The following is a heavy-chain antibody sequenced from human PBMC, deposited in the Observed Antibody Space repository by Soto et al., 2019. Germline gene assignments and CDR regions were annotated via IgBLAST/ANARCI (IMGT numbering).Heavy chain of an antibody. CDR2: TYYRSKWYN. V-gene: IGHV6-1*01. J-gene: IGHJ6*02. CDR3: ARVRGQDEYSSSSGGMDV. CDR1: GDSVSSNSAA. Sequence: KQSQTLSLTCAISGDSVSSNSAAWNWIRQSPSRGLEWLGRTYYRSKWYNDYAVSVKSRITINPDTSKNQFSLQLNSVTPEDTAVYYCARVRGQDEYSSSSGGMDVWGQGTTVTVSS. D-gene: IGHD6-6*01.